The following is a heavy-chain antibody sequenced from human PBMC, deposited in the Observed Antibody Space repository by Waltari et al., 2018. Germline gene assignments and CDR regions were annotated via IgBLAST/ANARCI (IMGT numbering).Heavy chain of an antibody. J-gene: IGHJ4*02. V-gene: IGHV3-23*01. CDR3: AKGGIVVVVAATGYFDY. D-gene: IGHD2-15*01. Sequence: EVQLLESGGGLVQPGGSLRLSCAASGFTFSSYAMSWVRQAPGRGLEWVSAISGSGGSTSYADSVKGRFTISRDNSKNTLYLQMNSLRAEDTAVYYCAKGGIVVVVAATGYFDYWGQGTLVTVSS. CDR1: GFTFSSYA. CDR2: ISGSGGST.